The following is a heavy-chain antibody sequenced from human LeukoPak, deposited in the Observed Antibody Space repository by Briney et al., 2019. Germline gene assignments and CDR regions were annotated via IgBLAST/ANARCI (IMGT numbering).Heavy chain of an antibody. V-gene: IGHV1-69*01. D-gene: IGHD2-15*01. CDR3: ARDAEEYCSGGSCYHTPPSDAFDI. Sequence: PGRSLRLSCAASGGTFSSYAISWVRQAPGQGLEWMGGIIPIFGTANYAQKFQGRVTITADESTSTAYMELSSLRSEDTAVYYCARDAEEYCSGGSCYHTPPSDAFDIWGQGTMVTVSS. CDR2: IIPIFGTA. CDR1: GGTFSSYA. J-gene: IGHJ3*02.